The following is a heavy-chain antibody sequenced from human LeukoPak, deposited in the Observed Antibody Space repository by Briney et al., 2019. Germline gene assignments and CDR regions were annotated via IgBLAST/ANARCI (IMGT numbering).Heavy chain of an antibody. CDR2: IYSRGSI. J-gene: IGHJ4*02. D-gene: IGHD1-26*01. Sequence: GGSLRLSCAASGLTVRSNYMSWVRQAPGKGLEWVSVIYSRGSIYYADFVKGRFTISRDNSKNTLYLRMNSLRVEDTAVYYCARDPYSGSFYGDDWGQGTLVTVSS. V-gene: IGHV3-53*01. CDR1: GLTVRSNY. CDR3: ARDPYSGSFYGDD.